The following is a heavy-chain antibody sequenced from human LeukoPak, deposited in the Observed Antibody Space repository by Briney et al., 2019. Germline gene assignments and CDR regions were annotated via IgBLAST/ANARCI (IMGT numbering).Heavy chain of an antibody. D-gene: IGHD6-19*01. CDR2: ISDSGGST. CDR1: GFTFSSYA. Sequence: GGSLRLSCAASGFTFSSYAMSWVRQAPGKGLEWVSAISDSGGSTYYADSVKGRFTISRDNSKNTLYLQMNSLRAEDTAVYYCAKSIYSSGWEDFDYWGQGTLVTVSS. J-gene: IGHJ4*02. CDR3: AKSIYSSGWEDFDY. V-gene: IGHV3-23*01.